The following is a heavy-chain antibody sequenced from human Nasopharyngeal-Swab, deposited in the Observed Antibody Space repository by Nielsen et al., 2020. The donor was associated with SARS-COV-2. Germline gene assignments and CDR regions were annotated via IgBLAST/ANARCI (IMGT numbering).Heavy chain of an antibody. CDR3: ARVFEAAAGIDY. Sequence: SETLSLTCTVSGGSISSGGYYWSWIRQHPGKGLEWIGYIYYSGSTYYNPSLKSRVTISVDTSKNQFSLKLSSVTAADTAVYYCARVFEAAAGIDYWGQGTLVTVSS. CDR1: GGSISSGGYY. V-gene: IGHV4-30-4*08. J-gene: IGHJ4*02. D-gene: IGHD6-13*01. CDR2: IYYSGST.